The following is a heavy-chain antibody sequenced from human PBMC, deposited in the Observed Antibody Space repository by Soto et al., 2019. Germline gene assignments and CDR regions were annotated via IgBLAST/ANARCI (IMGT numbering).Heavy chain of an antibody. V-gene: IGHV4-31*03. CDR1: GGSISSGGYY. J-gene: IGHJ6*03. D-gene: IGHD3-10*01. Sequence: QVQLQESGPGLVKPSQTLSLTCTVSGGSISSGGYYWSWIRQHPGKGLEWIGYIYYSGSTYYNPSLKSRVTISVDTSKNQFSLKLSSVAAADTAVYYCARGCMVRGVSWGLYYYYYMDVWGKGTTVTVSS. CDR3: ARGCMVRGVSWGLYYYYYMDV. CDR2: IYYSGST.